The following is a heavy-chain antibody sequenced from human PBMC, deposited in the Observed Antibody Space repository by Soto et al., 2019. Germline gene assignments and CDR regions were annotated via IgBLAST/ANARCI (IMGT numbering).Heavy chain of an antibody. V-gene: IGHV1-2*02. CDR3: ARGYNWNPEMAY. D-gene: IGHD1-20*01. CDR1: GYTFSGYY. J-gene: IGHJ4*02. CDR2: IDPNSGAT. Sequence: VQVVQSGAEVKKPGASVKVSCKASGYTFSGYYMHWVRQAPGPGLEWMGWIDPNSGATNYAQTFQGRVTMTRDTSINTAYVELNRLRSDDTAVYYCARGYNWNPEMAYWGQGTLVTVSS.